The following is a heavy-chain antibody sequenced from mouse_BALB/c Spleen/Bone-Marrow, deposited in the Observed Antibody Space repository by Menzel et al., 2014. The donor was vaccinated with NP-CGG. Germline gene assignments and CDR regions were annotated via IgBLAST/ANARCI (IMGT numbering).Heavy chain of an antibody. CDR2: ISTGGSYT. Sequence: EVQVVESGGGLVKPGGSLKLSCAASGFTFSSYTMSWVRQTPEKRLEWVATISTGGSYTDYPDSVKGRFTISRDNAKNTLYLQMSSLKSEDTAMYYCTRDQRYGNYIYAMDYWVKEPQSPSPQ. CDR1: GFTFSSYT. CDR3: TRDQRYGNYIYAMDY. J-gene: IGHJ4*01. V-gene: IGHV5-6-4*01. D-gene: IGHD2-10*02.